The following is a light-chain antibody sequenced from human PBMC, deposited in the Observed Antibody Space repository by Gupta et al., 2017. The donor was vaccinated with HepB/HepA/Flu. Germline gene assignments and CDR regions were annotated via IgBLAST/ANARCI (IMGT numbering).Light chain of an antibody. CDR2: GAS. CDR1: QPVGNIY. J-gene: IGKJ1*01. Sequence: EIVLTQSPGTLSLSPGERATLSCRASQPVGNIYVAWYQQKPGQAPRLLIYGASSRAAGIPDRFSGSGSGTDFSLTINRLEPEDFAVYYCQQGDNSVWTFGQGTKVEIK. V-gene: IGKV3-20*01. CDR3: QQGDNSVWT.